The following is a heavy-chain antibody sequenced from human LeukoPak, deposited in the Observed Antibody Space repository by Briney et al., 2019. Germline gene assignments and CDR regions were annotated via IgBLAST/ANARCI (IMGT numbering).Heavy chain of an antibody. CDR3: ARDHSSGWN. V-gene: IGHV1-8*01. CDR1: GYTFTNYD. CDR2: MDPYSGNT. J-gene: IGHJ4*02. D-gene: IGHD6-19*01. Sequence: GASVKVSCKASGYTFTNYDIPWVRQATGQGLAWMGWMDPYSGNTGYAQKFQGRVTMTRNTSITTAYMEVRSLRSEDTAVYYCARDHSSGWNWGQGTLVTVSS.